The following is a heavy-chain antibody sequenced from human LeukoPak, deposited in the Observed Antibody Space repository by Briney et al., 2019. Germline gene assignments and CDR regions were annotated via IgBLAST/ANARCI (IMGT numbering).Heavy chain of an antibody. CDR3: ARGAAAGGFIDY. CDR1: GFTFSSYS. CDR2: ISSSSSYI. Sequence: GGSLRLSCAASGFTFSSYSMNWVRQAPGKGLEWVSSISSSSSYIYYADSVKGRFTISRDNAKNSLYLQMNSLRAEDTAVYYCARGAAAGGFIDYWGQGTLVTVSS. J-gene: IGHJ4*02. D-gene: IGHD2-15*01. V-gene: IGHV3-21*01.